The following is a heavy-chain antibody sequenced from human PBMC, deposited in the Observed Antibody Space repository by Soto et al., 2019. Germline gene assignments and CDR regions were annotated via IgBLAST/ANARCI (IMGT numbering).Heavy chain of an antibody. CDR2: ISSSSSYT. CDR1: ECTFIDDY. CDR3: AREDLGIAAAGTDLNYGMDV. V-gene: IGHV3-11*05. D-gene: IGHD6-13*01. Sequence: PGGCLRHCCAAAECTFIDDYMSWIRQAPGKGLEWVSYISSSSSYTNYADSVKGRFTISRDNAKNSLYLQMNSLRAEDTAVYYCAREDLGIAAAGTDLNYGMDVWGQGTTVTVSS. J-gene: IGHJ6*02.